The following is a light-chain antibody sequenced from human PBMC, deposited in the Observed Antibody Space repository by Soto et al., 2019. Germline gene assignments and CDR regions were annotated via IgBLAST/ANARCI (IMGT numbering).Light chain of an antibody. Sequence: QSVLTQPPSVSGAPGQRVTISCTGSSSNIGAGYDVHWYQQLPGTAPKLLIYGNSTRPSGVPDRFSGSKSGTSASLAITGLQAEDDADYYCQSYDSRLSGLYVFGTGTKLTVL. V-gene: IGLV1-40*01. CDR2: GNS. J-gene: IGLJ1*01. CDR1: SSNIGAGYD. CDR3: QSYDSRLSGLYV.